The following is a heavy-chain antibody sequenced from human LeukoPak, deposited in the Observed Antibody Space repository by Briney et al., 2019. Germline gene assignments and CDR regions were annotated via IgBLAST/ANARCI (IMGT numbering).Heavy chain of an antibody. Sequence: GGSLRLSCAASGLTFDNYAMTWVRQAPGKGLEWVSGISGSGGSTCYADSVKGRFTISRDNSKNTLHLHMDSLRAGDTAVYYCAKGNYYDSSGLFDYWGQGTLVTVSS. V-gene: IGHV3-23*01. CDR3: AKGNYYDSSGLFDY. D-gene: IGHD3-22*01. CDR2: ISGSGGST. CDR1: GLTFDNYA. J-gene: IGHJ4*02.